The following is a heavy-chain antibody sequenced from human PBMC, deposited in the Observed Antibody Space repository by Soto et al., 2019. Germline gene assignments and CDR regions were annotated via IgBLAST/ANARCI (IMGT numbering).Heavy chain of an antibody. D-gene: IGHD5-18*01. CDR2: ISSSSSTI. J-gene: IGHJ4*02. CDR1: GFTFSSYS. Sequence: EVQLVESGGGLVQPGGSLRLSCAASGFTFSSYSMNWVRQAPGKGLELVSCISSSSSTIYYADSVKGRFTITRDNDKNSLYLQMNSLRAEDTAVYYCARDGGYSYGPFDYWGQGTLVTVSS. CDR3: ARDGGYSYGPFDY. V-gene: IGHV3-48*01.